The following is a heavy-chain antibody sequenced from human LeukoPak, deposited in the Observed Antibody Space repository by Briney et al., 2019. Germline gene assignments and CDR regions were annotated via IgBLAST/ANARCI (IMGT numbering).Heavy chain of an antibody. CDR3: ALYDFWSGYQCFDY. Sequence: SETLSLTCTVSGGSISSSSYYWGWIRQPPGKGLEWIGSIYYSGSTYYNPSLKSRVTISVDTSKNQFSLKLSSVTAADTAVYYCALYDFWSGYQCFDYWGQGTLVTVSS. CDR1: GGSISSSSYY. V-gene: IGHV4-39*07. CDR2: IYYSGST. D-gene: IGHD3-3*01. J-gene: IGHJ4*02.